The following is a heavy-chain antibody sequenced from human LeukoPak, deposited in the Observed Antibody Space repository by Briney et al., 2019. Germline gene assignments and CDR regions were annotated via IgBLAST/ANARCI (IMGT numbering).Heavy chain of an antibody. CDR3: VTDTSMGGLFDY. J-gene: IGHJ4*02. Sequence: QSGGSLRLSCAASGFTFSNYSMNWVRQAPGKGLEWVSYISSSSNTIYYADSVKGRFTISRDNAKNSLYLQMNSLRDEDTALYYCVTDTSMGGLFDYWGQGTLVTVSS. D-gene: IGHD5-18*01. CDR1: GFTFSNYS. CDR2: ISSSSNTI. V-gene: IGHV3-48*02.